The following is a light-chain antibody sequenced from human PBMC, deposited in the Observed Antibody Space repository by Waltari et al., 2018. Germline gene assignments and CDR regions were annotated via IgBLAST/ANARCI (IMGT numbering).Light chain of an antibody. V-gene: IGLV2-14*03. Sequence: QSVLTQPASVSGSPGQSITISCTGPRGDVGGYDYVSWYQQQPGKAHKLMIYDVKNRPSGVSNRFSGSKSGDTASLTISGLQAEDEADYYCSSYAVTATLLFGGGTTLTVL. CDR2: DVK. CDR1: RGDVGGYDY. CDR3: SSYAVTATLL. J-gene: IGLJ2*01.